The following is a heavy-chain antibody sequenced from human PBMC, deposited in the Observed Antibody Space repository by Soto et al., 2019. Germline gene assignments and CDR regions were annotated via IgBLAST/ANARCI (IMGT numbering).Heavy chain of an antibody. J-gene: IGHJ3*02. D-gene: IGHD1-7*01. CDR3: ARDNWNYVRGFDI. CDR2: INAASANT. V-gene: IGHV1-3*01. CDR1: GYTFTHYA. Sequence: ASVKVSCKASGYTFTHYAIQWVRRAPGQRLEWMGWINAASANTKYSQKFQGRVTITRDTSATTVYMELSSLRSEDTAVYYCARDNWNYVRGFDIWGQGTMVTVSS.